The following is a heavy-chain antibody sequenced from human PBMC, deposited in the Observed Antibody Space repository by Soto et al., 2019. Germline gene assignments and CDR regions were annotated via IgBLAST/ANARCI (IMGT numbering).Heavy chain of an antibody. J-gene: IGHJ4*02. V-gene: IGHV3-73*01. CDR3: TSHYGDSPLFDY. CDR2: IRSKANSYAT. Sequence: WGSLKLPSAASGVTLSGSAIRRVHQASGKGLEWVGRIRSKANSYATAYAASVKGRFTISRDDSKNTAYLQMNSLKTEDTAVYYCTSHYGDSPLFDYWGQGTLVTVSS. CDR1: GVTLSGSA. D-gene: IGHD4-17*01.